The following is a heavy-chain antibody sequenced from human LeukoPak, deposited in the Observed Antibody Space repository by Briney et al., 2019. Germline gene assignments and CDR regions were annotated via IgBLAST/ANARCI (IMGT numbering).Heavy chain of an antibody. D-gene: IGHD6-19*01. Sequence: SETLPLTCTVSGGSISSGSYYWSWIRQPAGKGLEWIGRIYTSGSTNYNPSLKSRVTISVDTSKNQFSLKLSSVTAADTAVYYCARGKYSSGWYPDYFDYWGQGTLVTVSS. CDR2: IYTSGST. V-gene: IGHV4-61*02. CDR1: GGSISSGSYY. J-gene: IGHJ4*02. CDR3: ARGKYSSGWYPDYFDY.